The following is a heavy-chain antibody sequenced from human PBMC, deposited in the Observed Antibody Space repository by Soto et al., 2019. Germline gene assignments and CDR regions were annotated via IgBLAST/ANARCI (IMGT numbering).Heavy chain of an antibody. V-gene: IGHV3-7*02. J-gene: IGHJ4*02. CDR1: GFSFSNYW. CDR2: IKQDGSDK. CDR3: ARYYYDSSGYYPL. D-gene: IGHD3-22*01. Sequence: GGSLRLSCAASGFSFSNYWMSWVRQAPGKGLEWVANIKQDGSDKFYVDSVKGRFTISRDNAKNSLYLQMSSLRAEDTAVYYCARYYYDSSGYYPLWGQGTLVTVSS.